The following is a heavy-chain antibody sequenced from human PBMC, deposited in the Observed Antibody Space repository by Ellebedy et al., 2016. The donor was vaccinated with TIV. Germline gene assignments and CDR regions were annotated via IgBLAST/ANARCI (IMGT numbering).Heavy chain of an antibody. V-gene: IGHV3-7*03. J-gene: IGHJ4*02. D-gene: IGHD2-21*02. CDR3: ARDVAPVGQVTFDC. CDR2: INQDGSDE. CDR1: GFIFSGSW. Sequence: PGGSLRLSCAASGFIFSGSWMTWVRQAPGKGLEWVANINQDGSDEYYVDSVKGRFTISRDNAKHSLYLQMNSLRAEDTAMYYCARDVAPVGQVTFDCWGQGTLVTVSS.